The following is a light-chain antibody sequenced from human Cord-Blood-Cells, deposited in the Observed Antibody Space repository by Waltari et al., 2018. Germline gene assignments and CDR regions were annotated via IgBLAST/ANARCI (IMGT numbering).Light chain of an antibody. V-gene: IGKV1-39*01. CDR3: QQSYSTPYT. CDR1: QSISSY. Sequence: EIQMSQSQYSLYAYLGYRVTITCRASQSISSYLNWYQQKPGKAPKLLIYAASSLQSGVPSRFSGSGSGTDFTLTISSLQPEDFATYYCQQSYSTPYTFGQGTKLEIK. J-gene: IGKJ2*01. CDR2: AAS.